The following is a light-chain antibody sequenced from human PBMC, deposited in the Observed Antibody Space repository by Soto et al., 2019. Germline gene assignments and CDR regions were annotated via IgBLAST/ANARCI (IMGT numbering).Light chain of an antibody. CDR2: AAS. CDR3: QQRNSYPIT. J-gene: IGKJ5*01. V-gene: IGKV1-17*01. Sequence: DIQMTQSPSSLSASVGDRVTITCQASQDIKNYLNWYQQKPGKAPKLLIYAASSLQSGVPSRFRGSGSGTEFTLTISSLQPEDFATYYCQQRNSYPITFGQGTRLEIK. CDR1: QDIKNY.